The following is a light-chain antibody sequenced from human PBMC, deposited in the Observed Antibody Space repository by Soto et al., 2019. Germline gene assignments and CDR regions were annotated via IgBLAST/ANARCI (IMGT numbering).Light chain of an antibody. CDR3: SSYTTSTTVV. Sequence: HSALTQPASVFGSPGQSITFSCTGTSSDVGGYNFVSWYQQHPGKAPKLMIYEVSSRPSGVSNRFSGSKSGNTASLTISGLQPEDEADYYCSSYTTSTTVVFGTGTKVTVL. CDR2: EVS. CDR1: SSDVGGYNF. V-gene: IGLV2-14*03. J-gene: IGLJ1*01.